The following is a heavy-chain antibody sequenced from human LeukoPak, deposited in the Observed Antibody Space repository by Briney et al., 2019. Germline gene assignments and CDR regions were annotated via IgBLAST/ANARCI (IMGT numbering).Heavy chain of an antibody. D-gene: IGHD6-6*01. CDR2: IYSGGST. Sequence: PGGSLRLSCAASGFTVSSNYMSWVRQAPGKGLEWVSVIYSGGSTYYADSVKGRFTISRDNSKNTLYLQMNSLRAEDTAVYYCARGGPSIAARNDAFDIWGQGTMVTVSS. V-gene: IGHV3-53*01. J-gene: IGHJ3*02. CDR3: ARGGPSIAARNDAFDI. CDR1: GFTVSSNY.